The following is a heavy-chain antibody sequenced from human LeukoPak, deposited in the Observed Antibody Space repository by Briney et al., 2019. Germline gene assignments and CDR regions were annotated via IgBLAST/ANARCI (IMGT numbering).Heavy chain of an antibody. CDR2: ISSSGST. CDR1: GDSISSGDYY. V-gene: IGHV4-61*02. Sequence: SETLSLTCTVSGDSISSGDYYWSWIRQPAGKGLEWIGRISSSGSTNYNPSLKSRVTISVDTSKNQFSLKLSSVTAADTAVYYCARDLPPVTWGQGTLVTVSS. J-gene: IGHJ5*02. CDR3: ARDLPPVT. D-gene: IGHD3-22*01.